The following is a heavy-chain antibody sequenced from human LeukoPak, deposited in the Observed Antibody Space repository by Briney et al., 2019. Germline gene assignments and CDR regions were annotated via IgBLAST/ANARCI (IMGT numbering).Heavy chain of an antibody. J-gene: IGHJ6*03. CDR2: INTHGSST. CDR3: LAGYYYYYMDV. Sequence: GGSLRLSCAASGFAFSNYWLHWVRQAPRKRLEWVARINTHGSSTNYADSVKGRFTISRDNAKNTLYLQMTSLSAEDTAVYYALAGYYYYYMDVWGKGTTVTVSS. V-gene: IGHV3-74*01. D-gene: IGHD3-16*01. CDR1: GFAFSNYW.